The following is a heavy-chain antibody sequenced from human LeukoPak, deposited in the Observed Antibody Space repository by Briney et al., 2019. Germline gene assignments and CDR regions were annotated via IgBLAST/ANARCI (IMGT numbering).Heavy chain of an antibody. CDR2: ISDIGRP. D-gene: IGHD4-11*01. CDR3: ARERDSAFDS. CDR1: EFTFSSYA. V-gene: IGHV3-23*01. J-gene: IGHJ4*02. Sequence: PGGSLRLSCAASEFTFSSYAMSWFRQAPGKGLEWVSGISDIGRPYYAGSVKGRFIISRDNSNNMLYVQMNSLRAKDTAIYYCARERDSAFDSWGQGTLVTVSS.